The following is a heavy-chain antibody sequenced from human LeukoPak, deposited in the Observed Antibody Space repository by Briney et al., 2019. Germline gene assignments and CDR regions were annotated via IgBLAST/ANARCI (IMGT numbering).Heavy chain of an antibody. V-gene: IGHV4-59*01. J-gene: IGHJ3*02. CDR3: ARDRGMYYAYDI. D-gene: IGHD1-26*01. CDR1: SGSISNYY. Sequence: PSETLSLTCTVSSGSISNYYWSWIRQPPGKGLEWIGHIYYSGSTNYNPSLEGRVTISVDTSKNQFSLKLNSVTAADTAVYYCARDRGMYYAYDIWGQGTMVTVSS. CDR2: IYYSGST.